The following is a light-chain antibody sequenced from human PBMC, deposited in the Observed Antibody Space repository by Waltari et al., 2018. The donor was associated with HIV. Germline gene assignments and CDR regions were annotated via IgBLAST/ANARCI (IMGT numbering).Light chain of an antibody. CDR2: WAS. V-gene: IGKV4-1*01. Sequence: DIVMTQSPDSLAVSLGARATINCKSSQSVLYTSNSNNYLAWYQQKPGQPPKLLIYWASTRESGVPDRFSGSGSGTEFTLTISSLQAEDVAVYYCQQYYSTPITFGQGTRLEIK. CDR3: QQYYSTPIT. CDR1: QSVLYTSNSNNY. J-gene: IGKJ5*01.